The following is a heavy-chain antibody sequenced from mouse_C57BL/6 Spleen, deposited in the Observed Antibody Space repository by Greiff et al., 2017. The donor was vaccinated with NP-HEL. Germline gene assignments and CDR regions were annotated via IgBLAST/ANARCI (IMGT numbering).Heavy chain of an antibody. J-gene: IGHJ4*01. CDR3: AKKRGNWDDAMDY. V-gene: IGHV2-5*01. CDR2: IWRGGST. D-gene: IGHD4-1*01. Sequence: QVQLQQSGPGLVQPSQSLSITCTVSGFSLTSYGVYWVRQSPGKGLEWLGVIWRGGSTDYNAAFMSRLSITKDNSKSQVFFKMNSLQADDTAIYYCAKKRGNWDDAMDYWGQGTSVTVSS. CDR1: GFSLTSYG.